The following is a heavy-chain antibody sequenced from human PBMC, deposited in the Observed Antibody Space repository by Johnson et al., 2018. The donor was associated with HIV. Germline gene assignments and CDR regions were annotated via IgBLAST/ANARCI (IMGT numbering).Heavy chain of an antibody. D-gene: IGHD4-17*01. Sequence: VQLVESGGGVVQPGRSLRLSCAASGFTFSSHAMHWVRQAPGKGLEWVTFISNDGSNKYYADSVTGRFTISRDNSKNTLYLQMNSLRAEDTAVYYCARNGGTVTSDAFDIWGQGTMVTVSS. CDR1: GFTFSSHA. V-gene: IGHV3-30-3*01. CDR2: ISNDGSNK. J-gene: IGHJ3*02. CDR3: ARNGGTVTSDAFDI.